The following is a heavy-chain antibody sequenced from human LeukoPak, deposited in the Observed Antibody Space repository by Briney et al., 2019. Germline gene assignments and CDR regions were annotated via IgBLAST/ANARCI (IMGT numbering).Heavy chain of an antibody. D-gene: IGHD6-6*01. J-gene: IGHJ4*02. CDR1: GFTFSNYW. Sequence: GGSLRLSCAASGFTFSNYWMLWVRQAPGKGLVWVSRIERDGSSPRCADPVKGRFLMSRDNDKNTVDLQMNSLRAEDTAVYYCARAAYSSSPDFWGQGALVTVSS. CDR2: IERDGSSP. CDR3: ARAAYSSSPDF. V-gene: IGHV3-74*01.